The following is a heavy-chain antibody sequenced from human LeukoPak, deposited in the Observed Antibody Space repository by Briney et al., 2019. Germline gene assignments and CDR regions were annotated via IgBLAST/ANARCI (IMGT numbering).Heavy chain of an antibody. V-gene: IGHV4-34*01. D-gene: IGHD4-23*01. J-gene: IGHJ3*02. CDR3: ASGVVTYAFDI. Sequence: SETLSLTCAVYGGSFSGYYWSWIRQPPGKGLEWIGEINHSGSTNYNPSLKSRVTISVDTSKNQFSLKLSSVTAADTAVYYCASGVVTYAFDIWGQGTMVTVSS. CDR2: INHSGST. CDR1: GGSFSGYY.